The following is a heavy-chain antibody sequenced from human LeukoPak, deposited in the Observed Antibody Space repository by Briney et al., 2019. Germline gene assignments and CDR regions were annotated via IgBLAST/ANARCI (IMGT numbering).Heavy chain of an antibody. V-gene: IGHV4-59*01. J-gene: IGHJ6*02. CDR2: IYYSGST. CDR1: GGSISSYY. D-gene: IGHD6-13*01. Sequence: PSETLSLTCTVSGGSISSYYWSWLRQPPGKGLEWIGYIYYSGSTNYNPSLKSRVTISVDTSKNQFPLKLSSVTAADTAVYYRARGTRIAAAGALYYYYGMDVWGQGTTVTVSS. CDR3: ARGTRIAAAGALYYYYGMDV.